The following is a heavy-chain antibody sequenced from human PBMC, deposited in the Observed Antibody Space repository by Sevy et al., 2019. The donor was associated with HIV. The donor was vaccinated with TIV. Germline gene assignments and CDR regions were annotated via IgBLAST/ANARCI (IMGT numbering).Heavy chain of an antibody. V-gene: IGHV3-74*01. CDR1: GFTFSSYW. D-gene: IGHD2-2*01. J-gene: IGHJ3*02. Sequence: GGSLRLSCAASGFTFSSYWMHWVRQAPGKGLVWVPRINSDGSGTSYADAVKGRFTISRDNAKNTLYLQMNSLRDEDTAVYYCARDRCSSTSCYVDAFDIWGQGTMVTVSS. CDR3: ARDRCSSTSCYVDAFDI. CDR2: INSDGSGT.